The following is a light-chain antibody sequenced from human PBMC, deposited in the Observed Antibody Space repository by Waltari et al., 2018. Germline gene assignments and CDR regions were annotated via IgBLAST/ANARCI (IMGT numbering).Light chain of an antibody. Sequence: QSALTQPASVSGSPGQSITISCTGISRAVKNYNFVSWYQQHPGKAPKLMIYEGTKRPSGVSNRFSGSKSGNTASLTISGLQAEDEADYYCCSYAGSVVFGGGTKLTVL. J-gene: IGLJ2*01. V-gene: IGLV2-23*01. CDR3: CSYAGSVV. CDR1: SRAVKNYNF. CDR2: EGT.